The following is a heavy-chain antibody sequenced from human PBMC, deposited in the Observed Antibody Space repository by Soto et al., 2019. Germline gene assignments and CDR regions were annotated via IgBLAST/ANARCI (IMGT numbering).Heavy chain of an antibody. V-gene: IGHV3-11*06. CDR1: GFSFSDFY. Sequence: GGSLRLSCAASGFSFSDFYMSWIRQAPGKGLEWISYISSSGSHTPYADSVKGRFTIYRDNAKNSVYLQMNSLRAEDTAVYYCARVGSTSAAGVLDYWGLGTLVTVSS. J-gene: IGHJ4*02. CDR3: ARVGSTSAAGVLDY. CDR2: ISSSGSHT. D-gene: IGHD6-13*01.